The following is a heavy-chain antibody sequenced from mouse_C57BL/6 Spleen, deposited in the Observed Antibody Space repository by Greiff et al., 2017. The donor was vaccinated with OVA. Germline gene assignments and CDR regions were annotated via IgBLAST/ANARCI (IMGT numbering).Heavy chain of an antibody. V-gene: IGHV5S21*01. CDR3: TRRPFYFDAMDY. D-gene: IGHD2-1*01. J-gene: IGHJ4*01. Sequence: EVKLMESGEGLVKPGGSLKLSCAASGFTFSSYAMSWVRQTPEKRLEWVAYISSGGDYFYYADTVKGRFTISRDNARNTLYLQMRRLKSKDTAMYYCTRRPFYFDAMDYWGKGTSVTVSS. CDR2: ISSGGDYF. CDR1: GFTFSSYA.